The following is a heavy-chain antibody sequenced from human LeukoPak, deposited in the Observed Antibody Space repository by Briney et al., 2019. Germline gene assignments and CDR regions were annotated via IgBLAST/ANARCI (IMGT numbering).Heavy chain of an antibody. CDR3: ASDDYGDLVNAFDI. Sequence: SETLSLTCAVYGGSFSGYYWSWIRQPPGKGLEWIGEINHSGGTNYNPSLKSRVTISLDTSKNHFSLKLTSVTAADTAVYSCASDDYGDLVNAFDIWGQGTMVTVSS. CDR2: INHSGGT. D-gene: IGHD4-17*01. CDR1: GGSFSGYY. V-gene: IGHV4-34*01. J-gene: IGHJ3*02.